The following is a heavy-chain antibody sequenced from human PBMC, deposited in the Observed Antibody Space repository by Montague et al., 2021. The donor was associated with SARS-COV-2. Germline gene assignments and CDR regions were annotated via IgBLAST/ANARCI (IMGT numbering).Heavy chain of an antibody. CDR1: GGSISSYY. CDR3: ARGIPIAAALINWFDP. CDR2: IYYSGST. V-gene: IGHV4-59*01. D-gene: IGHD6-13*01. Sequence: SETLSLTCTVSGGSISSYYWSWIRQPPGKGLEWIGYIYYSGSTNYNPSLKSRVTISADTSKNQFSLKLSSVTAADTAVYYCARGIPIAAALINWFDPWGQGTLVTVSS. J-gene: IGHJ5*02.